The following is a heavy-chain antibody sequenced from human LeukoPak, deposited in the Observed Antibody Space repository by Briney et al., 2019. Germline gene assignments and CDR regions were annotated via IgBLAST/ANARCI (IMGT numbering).Heavy chain of an antibody. Sequence: ASVTVSCTASGYTFTIYGISWVRQAPGQGLEWMGWISAYNGNTNYAQKLQGRVTMTTDTSTSTAYMELRSLRSDDTAVYYCARDVLGVDGMDVWGQGTTVTVSS. CDR1: GYTFTIYG. CDR2: ISAYNGNT. V-gene: IGHV1-18*01. D-gene: IGHD2/OR15-2a*01. CDR3: ARDVLGVDGMDV. J-gene: IGHJ6*02.